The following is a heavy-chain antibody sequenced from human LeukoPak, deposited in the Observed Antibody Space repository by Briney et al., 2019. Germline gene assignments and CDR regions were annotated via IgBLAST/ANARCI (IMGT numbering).Heavy chain of an antibody. CDR1: GFTFSTYA. CDR2: ISGSSEGT. D-gene: IGHD1-26*01. CDR3: AKGSDYNPYLTH. J-gene: IGHJ4*02. Sequence: GGSLRLSCAASGFTFSTYAMNWVRQAPGKGLEWVSTISGSSEGTYYADSVKGRFTISRDSSKDTVYLQMDSLRAEDTAVYYCAKGSDYNPYLTHWAQGALVTVSS. V-gene: IGHV3-23*01.